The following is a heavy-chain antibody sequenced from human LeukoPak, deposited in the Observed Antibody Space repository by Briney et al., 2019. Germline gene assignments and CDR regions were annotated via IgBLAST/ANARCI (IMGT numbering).Heavy chain of an antibody. CDR1: GFTFSAYN. D-gene: IGHD6-19*01. V-gene: IGHV3-21*04. CDR2: ISGSSSYI. J-gene: IGHJ4*02. Sequence: GGSLRLSCAASGFTFSAYNLNWVRQAPGKGLEWVSSISGSSSYIYYADSVKGRFTISRDNSKNTLYLQMNSLRAGDTAVYYCAKDRTSSGWYYKGENTFDYWGQGTLVTVSS. CDR3: AKDRTSSGWYYKGENTFDY.